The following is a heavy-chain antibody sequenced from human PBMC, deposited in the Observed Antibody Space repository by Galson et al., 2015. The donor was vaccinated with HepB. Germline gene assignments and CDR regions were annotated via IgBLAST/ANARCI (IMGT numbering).Heavy chain of an antibody. CDR3: ARQWIQPSQGWFDP. V-gene: IGHV4-30-2*01. Sequence: LSLTCAVSGGSISSGGYSWSWIRQPPGKGLEWIGYIYHSGSTYYNPSLKSRVTISVDRSKNQFSLKLSSVTAADTAVYYCARQWIQPSQGWFDPWGQGTLVTVSS. D-gene: IGHD5-18*01. CDR2: IYHSGST. J-gene: IGHJ5*02. CDR1: GGSISSGGYS.